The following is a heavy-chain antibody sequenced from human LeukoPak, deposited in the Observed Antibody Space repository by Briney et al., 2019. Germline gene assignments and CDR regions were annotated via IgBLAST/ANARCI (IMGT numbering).Heavy chain of an antibody. V-gene: IGHV5-51*01. D-gene: IGHD6-13*01. CDR1: GYSFTNHW. CDR3: ARGWGSSWFYFDY. CDR2: IYPGDSDT. Sequence: GASLKTSCKASGYSFTNHWIGWVRPLPRRRQEMMGIIYPGDSDTRYSPSFQGQVTISADKSISTAYLQWSSLKASDAAMYYCARGWGSSWFYFDYWGQGTLVTVSS. J-gene: IGHJ4*02.